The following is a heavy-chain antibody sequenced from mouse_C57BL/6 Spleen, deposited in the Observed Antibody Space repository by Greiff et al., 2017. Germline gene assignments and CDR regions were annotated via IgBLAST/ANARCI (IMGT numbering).Heavy chain of an antibody. CDR3: AYYYGSSYGAMDY. D-gene: IGHD1-1*01. Sequence: VQLKQSGPELVKPGASVKISCKASGYTFTDYYMNWVKQSHGKSLEWIGDINPNNGGTSYNQKFKGKATLTVDKSSSTAYMELRSLTSEDSAVYYCAYYYGSSYGAMDYWGQGTSVTVSS. V-gene: IGHV1-26*01. CDR1: GYTFTDYY. J-gene: IGHJ4*01. CDR2: INPNNGGT.